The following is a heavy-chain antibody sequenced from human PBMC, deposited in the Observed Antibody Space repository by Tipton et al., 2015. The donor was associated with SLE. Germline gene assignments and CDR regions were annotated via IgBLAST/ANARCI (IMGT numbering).Heavy chain of an antibody. V-gene: IGHV4-31*03. CDR3: ARTAGRSVKLWYFDL. CDR1: SGSVSSGAYY. D-gene: IGHD5-18*01. J-gene: IGHJ2*01. CDR2: VFSSGTT. Sequence: TLSLTCTVSSGSVSSGAYYWSWIRQHPGKGLEWIGYVFSSGTTYYNPSLQGRLSMSLDTSKNQFSLKLSSVTDVDTAVYYCARTAGRSVKLWYFDLWGRGTLVTVSS.